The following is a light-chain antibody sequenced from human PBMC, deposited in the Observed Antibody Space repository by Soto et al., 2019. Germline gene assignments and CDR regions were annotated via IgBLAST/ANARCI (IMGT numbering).Light chain of an antibody. Sequence: DIQMTQAPSTLSASVGDRVTITCRASQSVSSWVAWYQQKPGKAPKLLIFKASILQGGVPSRFSGGGSGGEFTLTISRLEPDYFATYYCQQYASYSSLTFGGGTKVEIK. CDR3: QQYASYSSLT. V-gene: IGKV1-5*03. CDR2: KAS. CDR1: QSVSSW. J-gene: IGKJ4*01.